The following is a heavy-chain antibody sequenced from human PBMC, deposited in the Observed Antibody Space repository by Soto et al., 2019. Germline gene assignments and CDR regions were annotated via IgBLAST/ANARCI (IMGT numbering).Heavy chain of an antibody. V-gene: IGHV4-31*03. CDR2: IYYSGST. D-gene: IGHD2-21*02. J-gene: IGHJ4*02. CDR3: ARGHVCGGDCYGIYYFDY. Sequence: QVQLQESGPGLVKPSQTLSLTCTVSGGSISSGGYYWSWIRQHPGKGLEWIGYIYYSGSTYYNPSLKSRVTISVDTSKNQFSLKLSSVTAADTAVYYCARGHVCGGDCYGIYYFDYWGQGTLVTVSS. CDR1: GGSISSGGYY.